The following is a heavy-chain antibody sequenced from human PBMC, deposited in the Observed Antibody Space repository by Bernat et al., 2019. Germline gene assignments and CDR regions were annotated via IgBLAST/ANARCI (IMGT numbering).Heavy chain of an antibody. J-gene: IGHJ4*02. CDR2: ISGSGGAI. CDR1: GFTFSRYE. Sequence: EVQVVESGGGLVQPGGSLRLSCAASGFTFSRYEMNWVRQAPGKGLEWLSHISGSGGAIFYADSVKGRFTISRDNAENSLYLQMNSLRAEDTAVYYCARGGVCDCSGGSCYIDYWGQGTLVTVSS. CDR3: ARGGVCDCSGGSCYIDY. D-gene: IGHD2-15*01. V-gene: IGHV3-48*03.